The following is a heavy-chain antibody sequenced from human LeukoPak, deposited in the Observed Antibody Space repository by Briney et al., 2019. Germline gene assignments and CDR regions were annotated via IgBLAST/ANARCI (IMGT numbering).Heavy chain of an antibody. J-gene: IGHJ6*03. CDR3: ARDTKGEGYYYMDV. V-gene: IGHV1-2*02. D-gene: IGHD2-15*01. CDR1: GYTFTGYY. CDR2: INLNSGGT. Sequence: ASVKVSCKASGYTFTGYYMHWVRQAPGQGLEWMGWINLNSGGTNYAQKFQGRVTMTRDTSISTAYMELRSLRSDDTAVYYCARDTKGEGYYYMDVWGKGTTVTVSS.